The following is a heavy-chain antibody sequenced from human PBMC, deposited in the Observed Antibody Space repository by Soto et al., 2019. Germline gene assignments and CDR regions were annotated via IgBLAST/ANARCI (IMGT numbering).Heavy chain of an antibody. V-gene: IGHV4-39*01. CDR1: GGSISSSSYY. J-gene: IGHJ4*02. CDR2: IYYSGST. CDR3: ARQAVTTDWDNFDY. Sequence: QLQLQESGPGLVKPSETLSLTCTVSGGSISSSSYYWGWIRQPPGKGLEWIGSIYYSGSTYYNPSLKGRVTIPVETSKKQFCLELRSVTAADTAVYYCARQAVTTDWDNFDYWGQGNLVTVSS. D-gene: IGHD4-17*01.